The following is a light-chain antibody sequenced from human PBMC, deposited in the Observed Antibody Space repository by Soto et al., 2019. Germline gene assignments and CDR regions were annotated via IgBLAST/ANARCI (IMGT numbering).Light chain of an antibody. V-gene: IGKV3-20*01. J-gene: IGKJ3*01. CDR1: QSINSE. Sequence: EIVMTQSPATLSLSPGERAALSCRASQSINSELAWYQQKPGQPPRLLIYGASTRATGVPDRFSGSGSGTDFTLTISRLEPEDFAVYYCQQYGSSVYTFGPGTKVDIK. CDR3: QQYGSSVYT. CDR2: GAS.